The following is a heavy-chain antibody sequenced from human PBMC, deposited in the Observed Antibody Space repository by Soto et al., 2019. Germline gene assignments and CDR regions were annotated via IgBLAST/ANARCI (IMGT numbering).Heavy chain of an antibody. Sequence: GESLKISCKGSGYSFTSYWIGCVRQMPGKGLEWMGIIYPGDSDTRYSPSFQGQVTISADKSISTAYRQWSSLKASDTAMYYCASHVRSGTGTTASGGDYYYGMDVWGQGTTVNVSS. D-gene: IGHD1-7*01. CDR3: ASHVRSGTGTTASGGDYYYGMDV. J-gene: IGHJ6*02. CDR1: GYSFTSYW. CDR2: IYPGDSDT. V-gene: IGHV5-51*01.